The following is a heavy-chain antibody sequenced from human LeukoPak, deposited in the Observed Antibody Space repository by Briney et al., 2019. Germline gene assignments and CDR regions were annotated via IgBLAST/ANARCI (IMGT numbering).Heavy chain of an antibody. Sequence: GASVKVSCKTSGYSFTGYYIHWVRQAPGQGFEWLGWINPNSGGTNYAQKFQDSVSMTRDTSINTAYVELSSLRLDDTAVYYCARGVAAAGSRLDPWGQGTLITVSS. V-gene: IGHV1-2*02. J-gene: IGHJ5*02. CDR3: ARGVAAAGSRLDP. D-gene: IGHD6-13*01. CDR1: GYSFTGYY. CDR2: INPNSGGT.